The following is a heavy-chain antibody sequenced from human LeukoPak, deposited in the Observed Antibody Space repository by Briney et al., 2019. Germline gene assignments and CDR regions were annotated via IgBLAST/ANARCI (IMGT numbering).Heavy chain of an antibody. V-gene: IGHV3-30-3*01. CDR2: ISYDGSNK. CDR3: AREDYYYYYGMDV. J-gene: IGHJ6*02. Sequence: GGSLRLSCAASGFTFSSYAMHWVRQAPGKGLEWVAVISYDGSNKYYADSVKGRFTISRDNSKNTLYLQMNSLRAEDTAVYYCAREDYYYYYGMDVWGQGTAVTVSS. CDR1: GFTFSSYA.